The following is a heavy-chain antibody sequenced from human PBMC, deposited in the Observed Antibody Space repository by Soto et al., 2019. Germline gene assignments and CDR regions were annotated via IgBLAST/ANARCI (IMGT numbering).Heavy chain of an antibody. CDR1: GYTFTGYY. D-gene: IGHD6-25*01. J-gene: IGHJ6*02. CDR2: INPNSGGT. V-gene: IGHV1-2*02. Sequence: GASVKVSCKAPGYTFTGYYMHWVRQAPGQGLEWMGWINPNSGGTNYAQKFQGRVTMTRDTSISTAYMELSRLRSDDTAVYYCARAQQRRLRGMDVWGQGTTVTVSS. CDR3: ARAQQRRLRGMDV.